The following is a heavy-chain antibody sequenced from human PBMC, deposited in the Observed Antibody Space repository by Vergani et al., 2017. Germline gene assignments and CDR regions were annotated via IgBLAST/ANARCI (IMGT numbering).Heavy chain of an antibody. J-gene: IGHJ6*03. V-gene: IGHV2-5*04. D-gene: IGHD2-21*01. CDR2: FYWIDAQ. CDR1: GLSLNTRGVS. Sequence: QFTLKESGPTLVKRTQTCTLTCTFSGLSLNTRGVSVAGIRQPPGKALDWLALFYWIDAQHYSPSLNNRVTITKDPSKNPGVPTMTTMDYVDTGTYFCASRKTECETTGCYYPLYYYCYMDVWGKGTTVTVSS. CDR3: ASRKTECETTGCYYPLYYYCYMDV.